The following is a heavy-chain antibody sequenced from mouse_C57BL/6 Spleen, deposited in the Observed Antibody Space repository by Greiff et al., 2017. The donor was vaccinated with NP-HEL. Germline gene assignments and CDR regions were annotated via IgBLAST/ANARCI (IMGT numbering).Heavy chain of an antibody. Sequence: VQLQQSGAELVKPGASVKISCKASGYAFSSYWMNWVKQRPGKGLEWIGQIYPGDGDTNYNGKFKGKATLTADKSSSTAYMQLSSLTSEDSAVYFCARDSDYDRDYYAMDYWGQGTSVTASS. V-gene: IGHV1-80*01. D-gene: IGHD2-4*01. CDR3: ARDSDYDRDYYAMDY. CDR2: IYPGDGDT. J-gene: IGHJ4*01. CDR1: GYAFSSYW.